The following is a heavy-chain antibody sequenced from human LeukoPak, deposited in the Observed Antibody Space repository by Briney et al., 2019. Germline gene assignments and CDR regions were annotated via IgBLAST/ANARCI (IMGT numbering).Heavy chain of an antibody. V-gene: IGHV1-46*01. J-gene: IGHJ6*03. Sequence: ASVKVSCKASGYTFTSYYMHWVRQAPGQGLEWMGIINPSGGSTSYAQKFQGRVTMTRDMSTSTVYMELSSLRSEDTAVYYCARGEYSSGWSGYYYYYYMDVWGKGTTVTISS. D-gene: IGHD6-19*01. CDR2: INPSGGST. CDR3: ARGEYSSGWSGYYYYYYMDV. CDR1: GYTFTSYY.